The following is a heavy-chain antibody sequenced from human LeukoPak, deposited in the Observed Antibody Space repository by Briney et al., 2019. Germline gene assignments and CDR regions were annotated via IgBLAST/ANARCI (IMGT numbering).Heavy chain of an antibody. CDR3: ATQPLAVVVIYYFDY. D-gene: IGHD3-22*01. Sequence: GGSLRLSCAASGFTFDDYAMHWVRQAPGKGLEWVSGISWNSGSIGYADSVKGRFTISRDNSKNTLYLQMNSLRAEDTAVYYCATQPLAVVVIYYFDYWGQGTLVTVSS. CDR1: GFTFDDYA. J-gene: IGHJ4*02. V-gene: IGHV3-9*01. CDR2: ISWNSGSI.